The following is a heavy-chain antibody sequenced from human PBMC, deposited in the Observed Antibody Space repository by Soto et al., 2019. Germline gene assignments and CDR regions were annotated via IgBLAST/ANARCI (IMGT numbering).Heavy chain of an antibody. Sequence: SETLSLTCSVSGGSMSSYYWNWIRQSPGKGLEWIGYIYYSGNTNYNPSLKSRVTMSVDTSKNQFSLKMNSVSAADTAVYYCAGGVTSNLRGRRLDYWGQGTLVTVSS. CDR1: GGSMSSYY. CDR2: IYYSGNT. CDR3: AGGVTSNLRGRRLDY. V-gene: IGHV4-59*01. J-gene: IGHJ4*02. D-gene: IGHD2-21*02.